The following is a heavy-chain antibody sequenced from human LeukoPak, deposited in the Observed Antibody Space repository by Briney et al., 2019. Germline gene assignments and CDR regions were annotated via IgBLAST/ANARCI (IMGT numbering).Heavy chain of an antibody. Sequence: PGRSLRLSCAASGFTFSSYAMHWVRQPPGKGLEWIGEINHSGSTNYNPSLKSRVTISVDTSKNQFSLKLSSVTAADTAVYYCARGSPRLYYDSSGYYYRFDYWGQGTLVTVSS. CDR3: ARGSPRLYYDSSGYYYRFDY. D-gene: IGHD3-22*01. V-gene: IGHV4-34*01. CDR2: INHSGST. CDR1: GFTFSSYA. J-gene: IGHJ4*02.